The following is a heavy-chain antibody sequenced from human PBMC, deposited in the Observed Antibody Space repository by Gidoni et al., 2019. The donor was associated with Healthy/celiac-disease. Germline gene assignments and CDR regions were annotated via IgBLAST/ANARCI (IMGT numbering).Heavy chain of an antibody. CDR2: ISWNSGSI. D-gene: IGHD1-26*01. CDR1: GFTFDDYA. Sequence: EVQLVESGGGLVQPGRSLRLSCAASGFTFDDYAMHWGRQAPGKGLEWVSGISWNSGSIGYADSVKGRFTISRDNAKNSLYLQMNSLRAEDTALYYCAKDIGGSYWGGMIAFDIWGQGTMVTVSS. V-gene: IGHV3-9*01. CDR3: AKDIGGSYWGGMIAFDI. J-gene: IGHJ3*02.